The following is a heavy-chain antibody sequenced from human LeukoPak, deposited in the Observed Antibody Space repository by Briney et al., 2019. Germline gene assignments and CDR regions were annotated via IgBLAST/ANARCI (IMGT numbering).Heavy chain of an antibody. CDR1: GFTFSSYS. J-gene: IGHJ4*02. CDR3: APRVVGSAPFDY. D-gene: IGHD2-15*01. V-gene: IGHV3-21*04. Sequence: PGGSLRLSCAASGFTFSSYSMNWVRQAPGKGLEWVSSISSSSSYINYADSVRGRFTISRDNSKNTLYLQMNNLRAEDTAVYYCAPRVVGSAPFDYWGQGTLVTVSS. CDR2: ISSSSSYI.